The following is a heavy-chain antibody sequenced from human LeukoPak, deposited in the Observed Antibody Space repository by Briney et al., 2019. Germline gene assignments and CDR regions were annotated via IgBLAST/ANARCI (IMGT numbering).Heavy chain of an antibody. D-gene: IGHD3-10*01. J-gene: IGHJ4*02. CDR3: AKGGSSFAV. Sequence: GGSLRLSCAVSGFTFSDYLMSWVRQAPGKGLEWVANIKQDGSEKSYVDSVKGRFTISRDNAKNSLYLQMNSLRAEDTAVYYCAKGGSSFAVWGQGTLVTVCS. CDR1: GFTFSDYL. V-gene: IGHV3-7*01. CDR2: IKQDGSEK.